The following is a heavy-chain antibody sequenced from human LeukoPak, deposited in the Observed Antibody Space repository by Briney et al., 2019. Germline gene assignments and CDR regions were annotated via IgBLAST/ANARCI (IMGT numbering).Heavy chain of an antibody. J-gene: IGHJ5*02. CDR2: ISYDGSNK. CDR1: GFTFSSYG. Sequence: GGSLRLSCAASGFTFSSYGMPWVRQAPGKGLEWVAVISYDGSNKYYADSVKGRFTISRDNSKNTLYLQMNSLRAEDTAVYYCAKAYYDSWSGYYNDWFDPWGQGTLVTVSS. V-gene: IGHV3-30*18. D-gene: IGHD3-3*01. CDR3: AKAYYDSWSGYYNDWFDP.